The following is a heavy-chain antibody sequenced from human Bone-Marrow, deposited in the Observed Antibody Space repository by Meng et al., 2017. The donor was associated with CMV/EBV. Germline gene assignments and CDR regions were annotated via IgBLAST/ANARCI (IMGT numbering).Heavy chain of an antibody. CDR3: ARDLTTGRSYDAFDI. D-gene: IGHD1-1*01. CDR2: FDPEDGET. Sequence: ASVKVSCKVSGYTLTELSMHWVRQAPGKGLEWMGGFDPEDGETIYAQKFQGRVTMTEDTSTDTAYMELSSLRSEDTAVYYCARDLTTGRSYDAFDIWGQGTMVTVSS. CDR1: GYTLTELS. J-gene: IGHJ3*02. V-gene: IGHV1-24*01.